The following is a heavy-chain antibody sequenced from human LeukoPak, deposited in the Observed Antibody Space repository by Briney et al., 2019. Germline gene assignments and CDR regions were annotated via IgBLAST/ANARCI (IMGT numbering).Heavy chain of an antibody. CDR3: ARVWEANYGDHNYYGMDV. Sequence: SETLSLTCTVSSGSISSYYWSWIRQPAGKGLEWIGRIYTSGSTNYNPSLKSRVTMSVDTSKNQFSLKLSSVTAADTAVYYCARVWEANYGDHNYYGMDVWGQGTTVTVSS. D-gene: IGHD4-17*01. CDR1: SGSISSYY. J-gene: IGHJ6*02. CDR2: IYTSGST. V-gene: IGHV4-4*07.